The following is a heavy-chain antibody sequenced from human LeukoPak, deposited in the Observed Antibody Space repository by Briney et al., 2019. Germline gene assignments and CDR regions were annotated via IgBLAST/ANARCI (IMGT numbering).Heavy chain of an antibody. D-gene: IGHD6-19*01. Sequence: GGSLRLSCAASGFTFISYVMSWVRQAPGKGLEWVSAITGGGGGTYYADSVKGRFTISIDNSKNTLYLQMNSLRAEDTAVYYCAKGSDSGWYAAYFDYSGHGNLVTVSS. CDR3: AKGSDSGWYAAYFDY. CDR1: GFTFISYV. CDR2: ITGGGGGT. J-gene: IGHJ4*01. V-gene: IGHV3-23*01.